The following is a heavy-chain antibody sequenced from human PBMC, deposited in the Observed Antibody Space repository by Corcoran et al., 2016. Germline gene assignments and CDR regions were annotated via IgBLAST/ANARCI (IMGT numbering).Heavy chain of an antibody. CDR3: ARGFDGDYLDY. CDR2: IYYSGST. CDR1: GGSISSYY. D-gene: IGHD3-9*01. Sequence: QVQLQESGPGLVKPSETLSLTCTVSGGSISSYYWSWIRQPPGKGLEWIGYIYYSGSTNYNPSLKSRVTISVDTSKNQFSLKLSSVTAADTAVYYGARGFDGDYLDYWGQGTLVTVSS. J-gene: IGHJ4*02. V-gene: IGHV4-59*01.